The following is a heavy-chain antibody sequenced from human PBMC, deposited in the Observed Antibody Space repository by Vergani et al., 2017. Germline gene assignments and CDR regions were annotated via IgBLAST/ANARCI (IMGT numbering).Heavy chain of an antibody. Sequence: QVQLQESGGGVVQPGGSLRLSCAASGFTFSSYAVHWVRQAPGKGLEWVAIISNDGNNKYYADSVRGRFTISRDNSKNTLYLEMNSLRVEDTAVYYCAKVGRSEVAGTFGAFDIRGQGTMVTVSS. CDR2: ISNDGNNK. CDR1: GFTFSSYA. D-gene: IGHD6-19*01. V-gene: IGHV3-30-3*01. CDR3: AKVGRSEVAGTFGAFDI. J-gene: IGHJ3*02.